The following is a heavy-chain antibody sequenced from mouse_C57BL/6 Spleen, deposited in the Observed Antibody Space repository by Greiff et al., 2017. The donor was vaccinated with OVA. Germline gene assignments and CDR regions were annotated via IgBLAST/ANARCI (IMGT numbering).Heavy chain of an antibody. D-gene: IGHD4-1*01. CDR1: GYTFTSYW. CDR2: IDPSDSAT. Sequence: VQLQQPGAELVRPGSSVKLSCKASGYTFTSYWMHWVKQRPIQGLEWIGNIDPSDSATNYNEKFKDKATLTVDKSSSTAYMQLSSLTSEDSAVYYCARTGTIDYWGQGTTLTVSS. CDR3: ARTGTIDY. V-gene: IGHV1-52*01. J-gene: IGHJ2*01.